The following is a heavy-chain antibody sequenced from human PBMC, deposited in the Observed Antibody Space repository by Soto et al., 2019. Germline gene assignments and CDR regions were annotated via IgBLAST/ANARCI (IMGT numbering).Heavy chain of an antibody. J-gene: IGHJ4*02. CDR2: IIPIFGTA. D-gene: IGHD6-13*01. V-gene: IGHV1-69*13. CDR3: ASLVQGAAAGMWDEGY. CDR1: GGTFSSYA. Sequence: SGKVSCKASGGTFSSYAISWVRQAPGQGLEWMGGIIPIFGTANYAQKFQGRVTITADESTSTAYMELSSLRSEDTAVYYCASLVQGAAAGMWDEGYWGQGTLVTVSS.